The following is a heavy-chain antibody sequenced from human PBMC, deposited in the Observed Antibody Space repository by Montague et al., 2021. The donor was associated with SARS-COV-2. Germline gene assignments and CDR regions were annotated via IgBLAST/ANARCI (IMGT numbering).Heavy chain of an antibody. D-gene: IGHD3-22*01. CDR1: GGSISSSSYY. CDR3: ARQSPVTMIVVVIRGRFDY. J-gene: IGHJ4*02. V-gene: IGHV4-39*01. Sequence: SETLSLTCTVSGGSISSSSYYWGWIRQPPGKGLEWIGSIYYSGXTXYXXXXKXRVTISVDTSKNQFSLKLSSVTAADTAVYYCARQSPVTMIVVVIRGRFDYWGQGTLVTVSS. CDR2: IYYSGXT.